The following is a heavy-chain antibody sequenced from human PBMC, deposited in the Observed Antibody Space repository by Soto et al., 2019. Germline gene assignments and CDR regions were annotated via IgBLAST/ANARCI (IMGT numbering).Heavy chain of an antibody. CDR1: GFTFNNYC. J-gene: IGHJ4*02. Sequence: GGSLRLSCAASGFTFNNYCMSWVRQAPGKGLEWVANIKQDGSEKYYVDSVKGRFTISRDNAKKSHYLQRNSLRVEDTAVYYCERAEEQWLESYYFDYWGQGTLVT. CDR2: IKQDGSEK. CDR3: ERAEEQWLESYYFDY. V-gene: IGHV3-7*03. D-gene: IGHD6-19*01.